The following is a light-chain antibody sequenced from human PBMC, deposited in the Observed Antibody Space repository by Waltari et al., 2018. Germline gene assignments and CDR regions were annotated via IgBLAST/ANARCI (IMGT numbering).Light chain of an antibody. J-gene: IGKJ4*01. Sequence: DVVMTQSPLSLPVTLGQRASISCRSSQSLPYSDGNTYLNWFHQRPGQSPRRLIYKFSNRDSWVPDRFSGSGSGTDFTLTISRVEAEDVVTYFCMVITHWPPSLTFGGGTKVEIK. CDR2: KFS. V-gene: IGKV2-30*01. CDR1: QSLPYSDGNTY. CDR3: MVITHWPPSLT.